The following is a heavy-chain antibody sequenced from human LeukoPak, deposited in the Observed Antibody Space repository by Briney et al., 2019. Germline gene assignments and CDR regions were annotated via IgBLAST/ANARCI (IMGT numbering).Heavy chain of an antibody. Sequence: PGRSLRLSCATSGFXFSNYGMHWVRQAPGKGLEWVAVISYDGSNKYYADSVKGRFTISRDNSKNTLYLQMNSLRPEDAAVYYCANLPLWGQGTLVTVSS. CDR2: ISYDGSNK. J-gene: IGHJ4*02. V-gene: IGHV3-30*18. CDR3: ANLPL. CDR1: GFXFSNYG.